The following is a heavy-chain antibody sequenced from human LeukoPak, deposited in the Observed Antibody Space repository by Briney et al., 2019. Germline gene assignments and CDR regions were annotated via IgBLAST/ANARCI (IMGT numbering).Heavy chain of an antibody. D-gene: IGHD1-26*01. CDR2: VTDDSAYI. Sequence: PGGSLRLSCVASGFSFSSSDMGWVRQAPGKGLEYVSTVTDDSAYIYYADSVKGRFSISKDNSKNTLYLQMSSLRAEDTAVYYCAKRSGGSYFDYWGQGTLVTVSS. CDR3: AKRSGGSYFDY. J-gene: IGHJ4*02. CDR1: GFSFSSSD. V-gene: IGHV3-23*01.